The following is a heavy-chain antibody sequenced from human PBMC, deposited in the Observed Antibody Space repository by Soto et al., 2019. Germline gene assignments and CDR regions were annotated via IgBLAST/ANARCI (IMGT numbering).Heavy chain of an antibody. CDR1: GYTFSSDV. Sequence: QVQLVQSGAEVKRPGASVNVSCKASGYTFSSDVISWVRQAPGQGLEWMGWISAYNGNTNYAQKFQGRVTMTTDRATPTAYVDLRSLVSADLAVYYCFLAAGGDRKGYHYYGMDGWGQGATVTVSS. CDR2: ISAYNGNT. J-gene: IGHJ6*02. D-gene: IGHD6-13*01. CDR3: FLAAGGDRKGYHYYGMDG. V-gene: IGHV1-18*03.